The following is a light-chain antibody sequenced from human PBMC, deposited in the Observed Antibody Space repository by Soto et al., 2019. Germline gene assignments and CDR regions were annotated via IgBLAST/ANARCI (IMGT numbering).Light chain of an antibody. CDR3: QQYNSYPWT. CDR2: DAS. J-gene: IGKJ1*01. CDR1: QRISSW. V-gene: IGKV1-5*01. Sequence: DVQTPTCPYTVSASIRDRVAITCRASQRISSWLAWYQQKPGKAPKLLIYDASSLESGVPSRFSGSGSGTEFTLTITSLQPDDFATYYCQQYNSYPWTVGQGTKVDIK.